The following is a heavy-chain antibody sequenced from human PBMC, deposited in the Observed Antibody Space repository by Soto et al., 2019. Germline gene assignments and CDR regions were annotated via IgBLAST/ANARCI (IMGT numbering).Heavy chain of an antibody. CDR3: ARRSGPTGYDV. CDR2: IYSTGIT. Sequence: PSETLSLTCTVSGQSLISGFYCDWIRQSPGKGLEWVGNIYSTGITSYNPSLKSRVTIARDTSKNQVTLTVTSVTAADAAVYYCARRSGPTGYDVWGQGTLVTVSS. V-gene: IGHV4-38-2*02. CDR1: GQSLISGFY. J-gene: IGHJ1*01. D-gene: IGHD3-22*01.